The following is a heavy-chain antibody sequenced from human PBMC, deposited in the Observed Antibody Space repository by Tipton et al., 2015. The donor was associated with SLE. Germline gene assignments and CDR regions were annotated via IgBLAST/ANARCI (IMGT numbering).Heavy chain of an antibody. V-gene: IGHV1-69*01. CDR3: ARAGGMALRYYYGMDV. Sequence: QVQLVQSGAEVKKPGFSVKVSCKASGGTFSSYAISWVRQAPGQGFEWMGGIIPIFGTANYAQKFQGRVTITADESTSTAYMERRSLRSEDTAVYYCARAGGMALRYYYGMDVWGQGTTVTVSS. D-gene: IGHD5-24*01. CDR1: GGTFSSYA. J-gene: IGHJ6*02. CDR2: IIPIFGTA.